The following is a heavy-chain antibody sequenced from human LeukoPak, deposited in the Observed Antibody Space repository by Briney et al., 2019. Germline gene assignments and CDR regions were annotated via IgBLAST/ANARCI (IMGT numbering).Heavy chain of an antibody. Sequence: GGSLRLSCAASGFTFSSYGMHWVRQAPGKGLEWVAVIWYDGSNKYYADSVKGRFTISRDNSKNTLYLQMNSLRAEDTAVYYCAKGGGSSWYTFEKWGQGTMVSVSS. J-gene: IGHJ3*02. CDR3: AKGGGSSWYTFEK. V-gene: IGHV3-30*02. CDR1: GFTFSSYG. CDR2: IWYDGSNK. D-gene: IGHD6-13*01.